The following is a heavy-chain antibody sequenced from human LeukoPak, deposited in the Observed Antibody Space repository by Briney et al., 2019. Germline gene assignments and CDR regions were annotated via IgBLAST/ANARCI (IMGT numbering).Heavy chain of an antibody. CDR3: ARGYYDILTGYYNALLDP. D-gene: IGHD3-9*01. V-gene: IGHV4-59*01. CDR2: IYDSETT. Sequence: SETLSLTCAVYGGSFSGYYWSWIRQPPGKGLEWIGYIYDSETTNYNPSLKSRVTMSLDTSKNQFSLKLSSVTAADTAVYYCARGYYDILTGYYNALLDPWGQGTLVTVSS. J-gene: IGHJ5*02. CDR1: GGSFSGYY.